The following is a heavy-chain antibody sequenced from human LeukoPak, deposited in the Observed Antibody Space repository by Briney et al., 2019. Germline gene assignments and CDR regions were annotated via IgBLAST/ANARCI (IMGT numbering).Heavy chain of an antibody. CDR3: AELGITMIGGV. J-gene: IGHJ6*04. CDR1: EFSVGSNY. Sequence: GGSLRLSCAASEFSVGSNYMTWVRQAPGKGLEWVSLIYSGGSTYYADSVKGRFTISRDNAKNSLFLQMNSLRAEDTAVYYCAELGITMIGGVWGKGTTVTISS. D-gene: IGHD3-10*02. V-gene: IGHV3-66*01. CDR2: IYSGGST.